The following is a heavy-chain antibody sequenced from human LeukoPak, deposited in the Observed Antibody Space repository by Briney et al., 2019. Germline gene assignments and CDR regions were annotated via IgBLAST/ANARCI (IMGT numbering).Heavy chain of an antibody. CDR3: ARYCSGSICYSGVDY. J-gene: IGHJ4*02. CDR1: GFTVSSNF. D-gene: IGHD2-15*01. Sequence: GGSLRLSCAVSGFTVSSNFLNWVRQAPGKGLEWVSVLYSGGTTFYADSVRGRFTISRDNSRNTLYLQMSSLRADDTAVYYCARYCSGSICYSGVDYWGQGTLVPVS. V-gene: IGHV3-53*01. CDR2: LYSGGTT.